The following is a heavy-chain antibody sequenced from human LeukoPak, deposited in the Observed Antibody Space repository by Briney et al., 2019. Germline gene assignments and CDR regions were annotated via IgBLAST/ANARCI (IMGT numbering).Heavy chain of an antibody. CDR3: ARVPQGPDYGDYSYYFDY. CDR2: INPNSGGT. J-gene: IGHJ4*02. CDR1: GYTFTGYY. D-gene: IGHD4-17*01. V-gene: IGHV1-2*02. Sequence: ASVKVSCKAPGYTFTGYYMHWVRQAPGQGLEWMGWINPNSGGTNYAQKFQGRVTMTRDTSISTAYMELSRLRSDDTAVYYCARVPQGPDYGDYSYYFDYWGQGTLVTVSS.